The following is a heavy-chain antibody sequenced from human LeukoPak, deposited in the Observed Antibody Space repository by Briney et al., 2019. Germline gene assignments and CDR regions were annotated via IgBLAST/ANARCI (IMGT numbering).Heavy chain of an antibody. D-gene: IGHD2-15*01. CDR2: IYSGGST. CDR1: GFTVSSNY. J-gene: IGHJ5*02. Sequence: PGGSLRLSCAASGFTVSSNYMSWVRQAPGKGLEWVSLIYSGGSTYYADSAKGRFTISRDNSKNMVYLQMNSLRVEDTAVYFCARDLRAAWGWFAPWGQGTLVTVSS. V-gene: IGHV3-53*01. CDR3: ARDLRAAWGWFAP.